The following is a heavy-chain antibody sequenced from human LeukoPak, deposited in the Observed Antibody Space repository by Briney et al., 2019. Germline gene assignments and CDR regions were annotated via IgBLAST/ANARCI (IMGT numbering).Heavy chain of an antibody. V-gene: IGHV7-4-1*02. J-gene: IGHJ6*03. Sequence: ASVKVSCKASGHTFTGYYMHWVRQAPGQGLEWMGWINTNTGNPTYAQGFTGRFVFSLDTSVSTAYLQISSLKAEDTAVYYCAREGYSYGRQGYYMDVWGKGTTVTVSS. CDR1: GHTFTGYY. D-gene: IGHD5-18*01. CDR3: AREGYSYGRQGYYMDV. CDR2: INTNTGNP.